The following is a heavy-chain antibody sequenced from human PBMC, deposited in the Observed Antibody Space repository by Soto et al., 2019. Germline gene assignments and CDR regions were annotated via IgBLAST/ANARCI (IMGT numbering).Heavy chain of an antibody. D-gene: IGHD3-22*01. CDR3: AKGGYYESSRNYYPLGFDY. J-gene: IGHJ4*02. CDR1: GFTFNNFA. V-gene: IGHV3-23*01. CDR2: ISGSGGST. Sequence: HLGGSLRLSCAASGFTFNNFAMNWVRQAPGKGPEWVSAISGSGGSTYYADSVKGRFTMSRDNSKKTLYLQMNSLRAEDTAVYYCAKGGYYESSRNYYPLGFDYWGQGTLVTVS.